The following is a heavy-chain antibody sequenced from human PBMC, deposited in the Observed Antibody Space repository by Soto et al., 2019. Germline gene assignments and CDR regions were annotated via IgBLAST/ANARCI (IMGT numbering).Heavy chain of an antibody. CDR2: IYWDDDK. D-gene: IGHD6-13*01. V-gene: IGHV2-5*02. Sequence: QITLKESGPTLVKPTQPLTLTCTFSGFSLSTSGVGVGWIRQPPGKALEWLALIYWDDDKRYSPSLKSRLTMTKDTSKNQVVLTMTNMDSVDTATYYCAHRHVYSSSRYSNWFDPCGQGTLVTVSS. CDR1: GFSLSTSGVG. CDR3: AHRHVYSSSRYSNWFDP. J-gene: IGHJ5*02.